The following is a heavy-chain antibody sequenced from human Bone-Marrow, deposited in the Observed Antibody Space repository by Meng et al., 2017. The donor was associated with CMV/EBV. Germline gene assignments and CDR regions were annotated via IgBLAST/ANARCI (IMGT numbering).Heavy chain of an antibody. V-gene: IGHV1-18*01. J-gene: IGHJ4*02. CDR2: SSGDHGNT. Sequence: QVVLAESGVEKKEPGGSVKVSCKASGYTFHTYGISWFRQSPGQGLEWMGWSSGDHGNTNYAQNFQDRVSMTTDTSTSTVYMELSSLRSDDTAVYYCARDAGNGRLTVDYWGQGTLVTVSS. D-gene: IGHD6-13*01. CDR3: ARDAGNGRLTVDY. CDR1: GYTFHTYG.